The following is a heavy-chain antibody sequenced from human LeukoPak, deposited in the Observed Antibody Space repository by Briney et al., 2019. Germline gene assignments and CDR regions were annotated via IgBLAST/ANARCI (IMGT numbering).Heavy chain of an antibody. D-gene: IGHD3-22*01. CDR1: GITFSSYG. J-gene: IGHJ6*03. Sequence: GGTLRLSCAASGITFSSYGMSWVRQAPGKGLEWVSAISGSGGSTYYADSVKGRFTISRDNSKNTLYLQMNSLRAEDTAVYYCAKGGLYDSSGYYYVGYYYYYMDVWGKGTTVTISS. CDR3: AKGGLYDSSGYYYVGYYYYYMDV. V-gene: IGHV3-23*01. CDR2: ISGSGGST.